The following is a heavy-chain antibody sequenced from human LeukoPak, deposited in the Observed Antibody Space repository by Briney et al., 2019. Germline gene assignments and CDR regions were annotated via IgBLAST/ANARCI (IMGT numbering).Heavy chain of an antibody. V-gene: IGHV1-8*01. CDR3: ARDRSYAYGSGKRTYYFDY. Sequence: ASVKVSCKASGYTFTSYDINWVRQATGQGLEWMGWMNPNSGNTGYAQKFQGRVTMTRNTSISTAYMELSSLRSEDTAVYYCARDRSYAYGSGKRTYYFDYWGQGTLVTVSS. D-gene: IGHD3-10*01. CDR2: MNPNSGNT. J-gene: IGHJ4*02. CDR1: GYTFTSYD.